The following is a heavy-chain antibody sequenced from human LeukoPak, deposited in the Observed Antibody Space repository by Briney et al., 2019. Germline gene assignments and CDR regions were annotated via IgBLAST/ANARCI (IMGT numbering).Heavy chain of an antibody. V-gene: IGHV4-4*07. J-gene: IGHJ4*02. D-gene: IGHD1-1*01. CDR2: IYTSGTT. CDR3: ARAGRNNWYGFDY. Sequence: SETLSLTCTVSGDSISNYNWSWIRQPAGTGLEWIGRIYTSGTTDYNYSLQSRVTMSIDTSKNQFSLRLGSVTAADTAVCYCARAGRNNWYGFDYWGQGSLVTVYS. CDR1: GDSISNYN.